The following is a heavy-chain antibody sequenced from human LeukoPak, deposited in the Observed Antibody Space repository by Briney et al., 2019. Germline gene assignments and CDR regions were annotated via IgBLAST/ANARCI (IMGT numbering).Heavy chain of an antibody. CDR2: IIPIFGTA. CDR1: GGTFRSHA. V-gene: IGHV1-69*06. J-gene: IGHJ4*02. CDR3: ARVDSGSYLYYFDY. Sequence: SVKVSCKASGGTFRSHAISWVRQAPGQGLEWMGGIIPIFGTANYAQKFQGRVTITADKSTSTAYMELSSLRSEDTAVYYCARVDSGSYLYYFDYWGQGTLVTVSS. D-gene: IGHD1-26*01.